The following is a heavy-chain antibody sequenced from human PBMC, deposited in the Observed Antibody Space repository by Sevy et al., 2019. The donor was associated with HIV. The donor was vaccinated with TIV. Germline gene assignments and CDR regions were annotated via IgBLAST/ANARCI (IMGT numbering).Heavy chain of an antibody. Sequence: GGSLRLSCEASGFTFSKYSMSWVRQAPGKGLEWLSTFSFGCGRINYADSVKGRFTISRDDSKNTLYLQMNSLRAEDTAVYYCAREGCTKPHDYWGQGTLVIVSS. CDR3: AREGCTKPHDY. CDR1: GFTFSKYS. D-gene: IGHD2-8*01. CDR2: FSFGCGRI. V-gene: IGHV3-23*01. J-gene: IGHJ4*02.